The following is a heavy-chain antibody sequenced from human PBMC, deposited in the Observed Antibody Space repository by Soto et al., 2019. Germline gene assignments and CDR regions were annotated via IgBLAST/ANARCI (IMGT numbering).Heavy chain of an antibody. Sequence: QVQLQESGTGLVKPSQTLSLTCTVSGGSISSGNYYWCWIRQPPVKGLEWIGYISHSGTTYFNQSLKSRITISLDTSKNQFSLKLSSVTAADTAVYYCARDLSDYNGMDVWGQGTTVTVSS. CDR2: ISHSGTT. J-gene: IGHJ6*02. CDR1: GGSISSGNYY. V-gene: IGHV4-30-4*01. CDR3: ARDLSDYNGMDV. D-gene: IGHD3-16*02.